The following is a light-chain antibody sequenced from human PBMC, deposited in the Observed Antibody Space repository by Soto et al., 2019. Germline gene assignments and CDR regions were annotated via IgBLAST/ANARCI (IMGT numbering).Light chain of an antibody. CDR2: DTS. CDR1: QSITNNY. J-gene: IGKJ4*01. V-gene: IGKV3D-20*01. Sequence: PGERATLSCGASQSITNNYLAWYQQKPGLAPRLLIYDTSKRATGIPDRFSGSGSGTDFTLTISRLEPEDFAVYYCQQYGSFITFGGGTKV. CDR3: QQYGSFIT.